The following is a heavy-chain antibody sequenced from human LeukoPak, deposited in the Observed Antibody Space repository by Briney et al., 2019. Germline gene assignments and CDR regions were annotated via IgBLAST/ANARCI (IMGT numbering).Heavy chain of an antibody. D-gene: IGHD3-3*01. CDR3: ARWRPIDAFDI. J-gene: IGHJ3*02. Sequence: GGSLRLSCAASGFTVSRNYMNWVRQPPGKGLEWVSLLSSTGNTSYADSVKGRFTISRHNSKNTLYLQVNSLRPEDTAMYYCARWRPIDAFDIWGQGTMVIVSS. V-gene: IGHV3-53*04. CDR1: GFTVSRNY. CDR2: LSSTGNT.